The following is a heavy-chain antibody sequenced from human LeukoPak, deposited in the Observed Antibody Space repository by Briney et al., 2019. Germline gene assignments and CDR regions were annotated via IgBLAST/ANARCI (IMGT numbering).Heavy chain of an antibody. V-gene: IGHV3-53*04. J-gene: IGHJ6*02. CDR1: GFTVSSNY. Sequence: GRSLRLSCAASGFTVSSNYMSWVRQAPGKGLEWVSVIYSGGSTYYTDSVKGRFTISRHNSKNTLYLQMNSLRAEDTAVYYCAREPKYYDYVWGSYGMDVWGQGTTVTVSS. D-gene: IGHD3-16*01. CDR2: IYSGGST. CDR3: AREPKYYDYVWGSYGMDV.